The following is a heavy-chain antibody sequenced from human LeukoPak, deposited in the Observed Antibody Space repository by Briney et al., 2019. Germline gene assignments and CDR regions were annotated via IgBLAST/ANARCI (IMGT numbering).Heavy chain of an antibody. V-gene: IGHV3-15*01. CDR3: TTGLAF. D-gene: IGHD2-21*01. J-gene: IGHJ4*02. CDR2: INTKSDGGTI. CDR1: GFTFSYAW. Sequence: GGSLRLSCAASGFTFSYAWMSWVRQAPGKGPEWVGRINTKSDGGTIGYSAPVKGRFTISRDDSKNTVYLQMNSLKTEDTAVYYCTTGLAFWGQGTLVTVSS.